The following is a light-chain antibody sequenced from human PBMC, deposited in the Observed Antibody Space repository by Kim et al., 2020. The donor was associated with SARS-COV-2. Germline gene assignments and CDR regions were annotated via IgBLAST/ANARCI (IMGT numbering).Light chain of an antibody. CDR1: HSIGNS. V-gene: IGKV3-11*01. J-gene: IGKJ5*01. Sequence: LSPGERSPLSGRASHSIGNSLAWYQQKPGQTPRLLIHDASNGATDIPARFSGSGSGTDFTLTISSLEPEDFAVYFCQQRSSWPPTFGQGTRLEIK. CDR3: QQRSSWPPT. CDR2: DAS.